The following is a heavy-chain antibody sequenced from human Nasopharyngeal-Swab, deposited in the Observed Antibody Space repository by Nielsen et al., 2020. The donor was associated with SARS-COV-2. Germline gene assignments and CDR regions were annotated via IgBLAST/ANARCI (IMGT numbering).Heavy chain of an antibody. D-gene: IGHD5-12*01. V-gene: IGHV4-34*01. Sequence: SETLSLTCAVYGGSFSVYYWTWIRQSPGKGLEWIGEINQSGSTKYNPSLKSRLTISVEVSKNQFSLRLTSLTAADTAVYHCARGKWVRSPPDHFYYGMDVWGQGTTVTVSS. CDR3: ARGKWVRSPPDHFYYGMDV. CDR2: INQSGST. CDR1: GGSFSVYY. J-gene: IGHJ6*02.